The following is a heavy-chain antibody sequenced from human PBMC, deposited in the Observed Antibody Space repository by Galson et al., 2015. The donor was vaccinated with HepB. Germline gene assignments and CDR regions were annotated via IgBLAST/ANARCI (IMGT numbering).Heavy chain of an antibody. CDR3: TTDVNYSTYWSWLDP. D-gene: IGHD2-8*02. CDR1: GFPFNNAW. CDR2: IKSKTDGETT. V-gene: IGHV3-15*01. J-gene: IGHJ5*02. Sequence: SLRLSCAASGFPFNNAWMTWVRQAPGRGLEWVGRIKSKTDGETTDYAAPVEGRFTISRDDSKNSLYLQMNSLKTEDTAVYYCTTDVNYSTYWSWLDPWGQGTLVTVSS.